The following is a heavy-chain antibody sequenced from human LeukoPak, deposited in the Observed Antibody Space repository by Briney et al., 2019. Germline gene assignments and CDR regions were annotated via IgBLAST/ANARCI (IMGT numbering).Heavy chain of an antibody. CDR3: ARGDSSSWGDY. CDR1: GYTFTSYD. J-gene: IGHJ4*02. D-gene: IGHD6-13*01. Sequence: RASVKVSCKASGYTFTSYDINWVRQATGQGLEWMGWMNPNSGNTGYAQKFQGRVTITRNTSISTAYMELSSLRSEDTAVYYCARGDSSSWGDYWGQGTLVTVSS. V-gene: IGHV1-8*03. CDR2: MNPNSGNT.